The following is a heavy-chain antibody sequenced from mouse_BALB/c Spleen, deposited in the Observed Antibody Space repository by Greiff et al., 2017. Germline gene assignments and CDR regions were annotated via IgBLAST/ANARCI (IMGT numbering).Heavy chain of an antibody. Sequence: VQLQESGAELVKPGASVKLSCKTSGYTFTSYWIQWVKQRPGQGLGWIGEILPGTGTTYYNEKFKGKATLTLDTSSSTAYMQLSSLTSEDSAVYFCARSDTTATLWYFDVWGAGTTVTVSS. D-gene: IGHD1-2*01. CDR3: ARSDTTATLWYFDV. CDR1: GYTFTSYW. CDR2: ILPGTGTT. V-gene: IGHV1S132*01. J-gene: IGHJ1*01.